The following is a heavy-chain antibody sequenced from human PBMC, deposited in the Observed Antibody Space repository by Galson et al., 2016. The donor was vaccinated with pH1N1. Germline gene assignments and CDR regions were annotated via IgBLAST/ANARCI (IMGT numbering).Heavy chain of an antibody. CDR2: ISAFNGDT. Sequence: SVKVSCKASSFTFSNYGFSWVRQAPGQGLEWMAWISAFNGDTKYAHKVQDRLTVTTDSSTNTAYMELRSLRSDDTALYFCARQSIAARPVFFDFWGRGTQVTVSS. V-gene: IGHV1-18*01. J-gene: IGHJ4*01. CDR1: SFTFSNYG. CDR3: ARQSIAARPVFFDF. D-gene: IGHD6-6*01.